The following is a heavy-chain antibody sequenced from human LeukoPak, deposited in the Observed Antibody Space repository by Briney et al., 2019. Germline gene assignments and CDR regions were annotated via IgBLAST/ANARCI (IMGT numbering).Heavy chain of an antibody. V-gene: IGHV3-53*01. CDR3: AREYQGMDV. CDR2: IYSGGST. D-gene: IGHD2-2*01. Sequence: PGRSLRLSCAASGFTVSNNYMNWVRQAPGKGLEWVSVIYSGGSTHYPDSVKGRFAISRDNSKNTLYLQMNSLRAEDTAVYYCAREYQGMDVWGQGTTVTVS. J-gene: IGHJ6*02. CDR1: GFTVSNNY.